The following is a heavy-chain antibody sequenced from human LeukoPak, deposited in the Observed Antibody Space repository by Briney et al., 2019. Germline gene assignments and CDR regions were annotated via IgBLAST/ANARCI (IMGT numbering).Heavy chain of an antibody. D-gene: IGHD4-17*01. J-gene: IGHJ6*02. V-gene: IGHV3-23*01. CDR3: AKGGGRDPYGTYYGMDV. CDR2: ISGSGGST. CDR1: GFTFSSYA. Sequence: RGSLRLSCSVSGFTFSSYAMHWVRQAPGKGLEWDSAISGSGGSTYYADSVKGRFTISRDNSKNTLYLQMNSLRAEDTAVYYCAKGGGRDPYGTYYGMDVWGQGTTVTVSS.